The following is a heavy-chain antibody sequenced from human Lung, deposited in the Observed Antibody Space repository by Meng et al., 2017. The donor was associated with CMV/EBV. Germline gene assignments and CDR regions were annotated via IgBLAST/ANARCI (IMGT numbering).Heavy chain of an antibody. J-gene: IGHJ4*02. D-gene: IGHD3-22*01. CDR1: GGSISSSSYY. V-gene: IGHV4-39*01. CDR2: IYYSGST. CDR3: ASTEDYYDSSGYDY. Sequence: SETLSLXXTVSGGSISSSSYYWGWIRQPPGKGLEWIGSIYYSGSTYYNPSLKSRVTISVDTSKNQFSLKLSSVTAADTAVYYCASTEDYYDSSGYDYWGQGTXVTVSS.